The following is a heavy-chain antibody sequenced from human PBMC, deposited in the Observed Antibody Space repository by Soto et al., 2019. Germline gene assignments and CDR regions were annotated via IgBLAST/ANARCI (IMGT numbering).Heavy chain of an antibody. V-gene: IGHV3-48*03. CDR3: ARELGYCSGGSCYFAFDI. Sequence: GGSLRLSCAASGFTFSSYEMNWVRKAPGKGLECVSYVSSSGSTIYYADSVKGRFTISRDNAKNSLSLQMNSLRAEETAVYYCARELGYCSGGSCYFAFDIWGQGTMVTVSS. D-gene: IGHD2-15*01. CDR1: GFTFSSYE. CDR2: VSSSGSTI. J-gene: IGHJ3*02.